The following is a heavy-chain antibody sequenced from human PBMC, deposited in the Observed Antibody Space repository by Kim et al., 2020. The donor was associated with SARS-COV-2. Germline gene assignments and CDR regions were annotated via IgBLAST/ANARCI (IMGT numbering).Heavy chain of an antibody. CDR1: GGSISSYY. V-gene: IGHV4-59*01. J-gene: IGHJ5*02. CDR2: IYYSGST. D-gene: IGHD5-18*01. Sequence: SETLSLTCTVSGGSISSYYWSWIRQPPGKGLEWIGYIYYSGSTNYNPSLKSRVTISVDTSKNQFSLKLSSVTAADTAVYYCAREHVDTAMAANWFDPWGRGDLVNVSA. CDR3: AREHVDTAMAANWFDP.